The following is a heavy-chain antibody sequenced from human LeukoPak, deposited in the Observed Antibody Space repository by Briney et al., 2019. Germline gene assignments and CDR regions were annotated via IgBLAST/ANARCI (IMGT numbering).Heavy chain of an antibody. CDR1: GFTFSDYY. CDR3: ARDCYYDSSGYRYYYYYMDV. D-gene: IGHD3-22*01. J-gene: IGHJ6*03. CDR2: ISTSGSTI. V-gene: IGHV3-11*04. Sequence: PGGSLRLSCAASGFTFSDYYMSWIRQAPGKGLEWVSYISTSGSTIDYADSVKGRFTTSRDNAKNLLYLQMNSLRAEDTAVYYCARDCYYDSSGYRYYYYYMDVWGKGTTVTVSS.